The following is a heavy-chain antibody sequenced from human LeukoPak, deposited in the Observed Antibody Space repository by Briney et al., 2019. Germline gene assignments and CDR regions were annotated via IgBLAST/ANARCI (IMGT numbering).Heavy chain of an antibody. D-gene: IGHD6-6*01. CDR2: ISAYNGNT. CDR1: GYTFTGYG. CDR3: ARVNPPGSSSSPDGDCFDP. Sequence: ASVKVSCKASGYTFTGYGISWVRQAPGQGLEWMGWISAYNGNTNYAQKLQGRVTMTTDTSTSTAYTELRSLRSDDTAVYYCARVNPPGSSSSPDGDCFDPWGQGTSVTVSS. V-gene: IGHV1-18*01. J-gene: IGHJ5*02.